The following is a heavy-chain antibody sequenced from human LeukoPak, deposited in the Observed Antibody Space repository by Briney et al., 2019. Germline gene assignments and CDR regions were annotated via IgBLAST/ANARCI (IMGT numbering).Heavy chain of an antibody. CDR2: IYYSGST. D-gene: IGHD6-19*01. CDR1: GGSISSSSYY. V-gene: IGHV4-39*01. J-gene: IGHJ4*02. Sequence: SETLSLTCTVSGGSISSSSYYWGWIRQPPGKGLEWIGSIYYSGSTYYNPSLKSRVTISVDTSKNQFSLKLSSVTAADTAVYYCARHRRHSHSIAVAVSYFDYWGQGTLVTVSS. CDR3: ARHRRHSHSIAVAVSYFDY.